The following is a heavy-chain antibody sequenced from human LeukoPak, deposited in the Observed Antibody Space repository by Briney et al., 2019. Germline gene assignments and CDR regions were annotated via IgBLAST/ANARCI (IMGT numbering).Heavy chain of an antibody. J-gene: IGHJ4*02. Sequence: SETLSLTCTVSGGSINSSSYYWGWIRQPPGKGLEWIGSIFYSGNTYDNPSLKSRVTISVDTSKNQFSLRLNSVTAADTAVYYCARHRSKWLQSSFDYWGQGTLVTVSS. D-gene: IGHD5-24*01. CDR1: GGSINSSSYY. CDR2: IFYSGNT. V-gene: IGHV4-39*01. CDR3: ARHRSKWLQSSFDY.